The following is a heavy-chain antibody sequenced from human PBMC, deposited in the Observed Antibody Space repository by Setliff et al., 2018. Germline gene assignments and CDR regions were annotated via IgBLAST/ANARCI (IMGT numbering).Heavy chain of an antibody. Sequence: PGGSLRLSCAASGFTFSSYWMSWARQAPGKGLEWVANIKQDGSEKYYVDSVKGRFTISRDNAKNSLYLQMNSLRAEDTAVYYCARDLATRVAVYGMDVWGQGTTVTVSS. CDR2: IKQDGSEK. J-gene: IGHJ6*02. CDR3: ARDLATRVAVYGMDV. V-gene: IGHV3-7*01. CDR1: GFTFSSYW. D-gene: IGHD3-22*01.